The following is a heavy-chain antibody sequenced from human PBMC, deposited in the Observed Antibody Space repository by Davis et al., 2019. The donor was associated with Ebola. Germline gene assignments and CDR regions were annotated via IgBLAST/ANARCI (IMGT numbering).Heavy chain of an antibody. CDR3: ARHGRAWFDP. V-gene: IGHV4-34*01. CDR2: INHSGST. Sequence: SETLSLTCAVYGGSFSGYYWSWIRQPPGKGLEWIGEINHSGSTYYNPSLKSRVTISVDTSKNQFSLKLSSVTAADTAVYYCARHGRAWFDPWGQGTLVTVSS. D-gene: IGHD1-26*01. J-gene: IGHJ5*02. CDR1: GGSFSGYY.